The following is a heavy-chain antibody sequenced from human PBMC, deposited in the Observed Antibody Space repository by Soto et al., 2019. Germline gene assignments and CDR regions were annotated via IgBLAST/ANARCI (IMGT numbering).Heavy chain of an antibody. Sequence: QVQLVESGGGVVQPGRSLRLSCAASGFTFSSYGMHWVRQAPGNGLEWVAVIWYDGSNKYYADSVKGRFTISRDNSKNTLYLQMNSLRAEDTAVYYCARERGGLRISDYWGQGTLVTVSS. J-gene: IGHJ4*02. D-gene: IGHD3-16*01. CDR1: GFTFSSYG. CDR3: ARERGGLRISDY. V-gene: IGHV3-33*01. CDR2: IWYDGSNK.